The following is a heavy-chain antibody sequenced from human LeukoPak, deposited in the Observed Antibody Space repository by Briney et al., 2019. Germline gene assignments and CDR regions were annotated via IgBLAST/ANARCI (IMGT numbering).Heavy chain of an antibody. D-gene: IGHD6-19*01. V-gene: IGHV3-23*01. Sequence: GGSLRLSCAACGFTFSSYAMSWVRQPPGNGLEWVSTISDSGGTTQYAGSVKSRFTISRDNSKSTLYLQMNSLRAEDTAVYYCGRPVPVAGRRRYYFDYWGQGTLVTVSS. J-gene: IGHJ4*02. CDR1: GFTFSSYA. CDR2: ISDSGGTT. CDR3: GRPVPVAGRRRYYFDY.